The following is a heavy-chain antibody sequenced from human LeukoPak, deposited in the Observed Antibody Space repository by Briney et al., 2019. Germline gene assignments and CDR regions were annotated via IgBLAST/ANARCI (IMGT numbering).Heavy chain of an antibody. CDR3: AIIDDYGDYGGY. J-gene: IGHJ4*02. CDR2: ISGSGGST. D-gene: IGHD4-17*01. V-gene: IGHV3-23*01. CDR1: GFTFSSYA. Sequence: GGSLRLSCAASGFTFSSYAMSWVRQAPGKGLEWVSAISGSGGSTYYADSVKGRFTISRDNSKNTLYLQTNSLRAEDTAVYYCAIIDDYGDYGGYWGQGTLVTVSS.